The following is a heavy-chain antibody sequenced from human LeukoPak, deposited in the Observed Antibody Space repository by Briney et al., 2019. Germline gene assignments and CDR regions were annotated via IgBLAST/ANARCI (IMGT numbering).Heavy chain of an antibody. V-gene: IGHV3-48*01. D-gene: IGHD3-10*01. Sequence: GGSLRLSWAASGFAFSSYRMNWVRQAPGKGLEWVSYISSSSSTIYYADSVKGRFTISRDNSKNTLYLQMNSLRAEDTAVYYCARDVTMVRGVIGDYWGQGTLVTVSS. CDR2: ISSSSSTI. CDR3: ARDVTMVRGVIGDY. CDR1: GFAFSSYR. J-gene: IGHJ4*02.